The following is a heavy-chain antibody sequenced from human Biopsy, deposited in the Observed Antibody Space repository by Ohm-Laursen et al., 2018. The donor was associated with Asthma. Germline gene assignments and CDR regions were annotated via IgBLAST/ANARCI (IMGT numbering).Heavy chain of an antibody. CDR3: ARHWDWGSFFDY. J-gene: IGHJ4*02. CDR1: GGSMSSSSYY. V-gene: IGHV4-39*01. Sequence: SETLSLTWTVSGGSMSSSSYYWGWIRQPPGKGLEWMGSISYTGSAYHNPPLKSRVTISVDTSKNHFSLKLSSVTAADTAVYYCARHWDWGSFFDYWGQGTPVTVSS. CDR2: ISYTGSA. D-gene: IGHD7-27*01.